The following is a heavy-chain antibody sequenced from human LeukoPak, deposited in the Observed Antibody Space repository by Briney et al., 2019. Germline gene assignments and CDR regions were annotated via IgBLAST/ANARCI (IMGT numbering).Heavy chain of an antibody. Sequence: QPGGSLRLSCAASGFTFSSYGMHWVRQAPGKGLEWVAFIRYDGSNKYYADSVKGRFTISRDNSKNTLYLQMNSLRAEDTAVYYCAKASLYYDILTGYSRGFLDYWGQGTLVTVSS. V-gene: IGHV3-30*02. CDR1: GFTFSSYG. CDR2: IRYDGSNK. J-gene: IGHJ4*02. CDR3: AKASLYYDILTGYSRGFLDY. D-gene: IGHD3-9*01.